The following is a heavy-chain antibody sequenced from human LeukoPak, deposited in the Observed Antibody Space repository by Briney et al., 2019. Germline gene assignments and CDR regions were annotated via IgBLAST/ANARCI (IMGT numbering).Heavy chain of an antibody. CDR1: GFTFSSYW. D-gene: IGHD3-9*01. J-gene: IGHJ6*02. V-gene: IGHV3-74*01. CDR3: ARGPYDDILTGYYGGSMDV. CDR2: INSDGSTT. Sequence: GGSLRLSCAGSGFTFSSYWMHWVRQAPGKGVVWVSLINSDGSTTTYADSVKGRFIISRGNAKNTLYLQMNSLRAEDTAVYYCARGPYDDILTGYYGGSMDVWGQGASVTVSS.